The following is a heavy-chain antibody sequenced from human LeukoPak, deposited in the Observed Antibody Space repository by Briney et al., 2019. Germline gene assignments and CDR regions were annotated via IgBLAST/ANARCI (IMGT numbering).Heavy chain of an antibody. Sequence: GGSLRLSCAASGFSFWHHAMHWVRQAPGKGLEWLSQIWSDGNNKYYADTVRGRFTISRDTSKNTLYLEMNSLRAEDTAIYYCARDGQQSSPYAYDHWGQGTLVTVSS. CDR1: GFSFWHHA. CDR3: ARDGQQSSPYAYDH. D-gene: IGHD2-2*01. V-gene: IGHV3-33*01. CDR2: IWSDGNNK. J-gene: IGHJ4*02.